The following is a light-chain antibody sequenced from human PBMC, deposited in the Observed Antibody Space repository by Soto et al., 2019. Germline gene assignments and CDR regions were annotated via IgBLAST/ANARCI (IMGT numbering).Light chain of an antibody. CDR3: SSYSGTNYHYV. J-gene: IGLJ1*01. Sequence: QSVLTQPPSASGSFGQSFTISCTGTSSDVGGYNYVSWYQQHPGKAPKLMIYEVSERPSGVPDRFSGSKSGNTASLTVSGLQADDEADYYCSSYSGTNYHYVFGTGTKLTVL. CDR2: EVS. V-gene: IGLV2-8*01. CDR1: SSDVGGYNY.